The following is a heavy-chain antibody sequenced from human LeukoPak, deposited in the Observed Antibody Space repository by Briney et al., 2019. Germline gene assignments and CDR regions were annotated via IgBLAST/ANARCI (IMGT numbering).Heavy chain of an antibody. CDR1: GDSISSGGYY. CDR2: IYYSGST. V-gene: IGHV4-31*03. CDR3: ARAWRGSYRSLWFDP. Sequence: PPQTLSLTCTVSGDSISSGGYYWSWIRQHPGKGLEWIGYIYYSGSTYYNPSLKSRVTISVDTSKNQFSLKLSSVTAADTAVYYCARAWRGSYRSLWFDPWGQGTLVTVSS. J-gene: IGHJ5*02. D-gene: IGHD1-26*01.